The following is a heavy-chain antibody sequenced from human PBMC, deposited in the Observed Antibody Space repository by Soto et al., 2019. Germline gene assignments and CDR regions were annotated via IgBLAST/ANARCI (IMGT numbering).Heavy chain of an antibody. D-gene: IGHD6-6*01. V-gene: IGHV1-3*01. CDR2: INADNGNT. CDR1: GYTFTSYA. CDR3: ARGLAFRSSTPDY. Sequence: GASVKVSCKASGYTFTSYAMHWVRQAPGQRLEWMGWINADNGNTKYAQKLQGRVTMTTDTSTSTAYMELRSLRSDDTAVYYCARGLAFRSSTPDYWGQGTLVTVSS. J-gene: IGHJ4*02.